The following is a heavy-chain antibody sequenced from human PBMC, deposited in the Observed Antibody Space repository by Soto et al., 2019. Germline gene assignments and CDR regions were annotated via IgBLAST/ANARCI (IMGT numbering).Heavy chain of an antibody. CDR1: GFTFSSYW. V-gene: IGHV3-7*03. CDR2: TNLDGSAK. CDR3: ARSVDY. Sequence: EVQLVESGGGSVQPGGSLRLSCAASGFTFSSYWVTWFRQAPGKGLEWVANTNLDGSAKYYVDSVKGRFTISRDNTKNSLSLQMNSLRAEDTAVYYCARSVDYWGQGTLVTVSS. J-gene: IGHJ4*02.